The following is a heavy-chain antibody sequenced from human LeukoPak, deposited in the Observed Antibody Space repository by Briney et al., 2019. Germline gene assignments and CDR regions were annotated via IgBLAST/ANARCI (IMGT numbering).Heavy chain of an antibody. CDR3: ARGDYYGSQNYTHDI. CDR2: ISGRGDTI. Sequence: GGSLRLSCAASGFTFRVYEMQWVRQAPGKGLEWVSYISGRGDTIYYADSVKGRLTISRDNARNSLYLQMNSLRSEDTALYYCARGDYYGSQNYTHDIWGQGTMVTVSS. D-gene: IGHD3-10*01. J-gene: IGHJ3*02. CDR1: GFTFRVYE. V-gene: IGHV3-48*03.